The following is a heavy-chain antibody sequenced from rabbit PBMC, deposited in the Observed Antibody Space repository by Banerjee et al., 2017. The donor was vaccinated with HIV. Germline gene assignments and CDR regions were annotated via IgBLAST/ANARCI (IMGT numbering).Heavy chain of an antibody. J-gene: IGHJ6*01. CDR3: ARFCPDDYVDL. CDR1: GFSFSSSYY. CDR2: IYAGSSGST. V-gene: IGHV1S40*01. D-gene: IGHD2-1*01. Sequence: QSLEESGGDLVKPGASLTLTCTASGFSFSSSYYMCWVRQAPGKGLEWIACIYAGSSGSTYYASWAKGRFTISKTSSTTVTLQMTSLTAADTATYFCARFCPDDYVDLWGPGTLVTVS.